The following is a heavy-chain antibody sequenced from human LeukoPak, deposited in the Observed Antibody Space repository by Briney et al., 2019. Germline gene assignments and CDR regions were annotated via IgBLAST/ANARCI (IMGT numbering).Heavy chain of an antibody. CDR2: LSADGSHK. J-gene: IGHJ4*02. V-gene: IGHV3-30*18. D-gene: IGHD6-13*01. CDR3: AKGGVSDRGSWYGDYFDY. CDR1: RFTFSSYA. Sequence: GGSLRLSCAASRFTFSSYAMSWVRQAPGKGLEWVAVLSADGSHKQFADSVKDRFDISRDNSKQTLYLQMNGLKSEDTAVYYCAKGGVSDRGSWYGDYFDYWGQGTLVTVSS.